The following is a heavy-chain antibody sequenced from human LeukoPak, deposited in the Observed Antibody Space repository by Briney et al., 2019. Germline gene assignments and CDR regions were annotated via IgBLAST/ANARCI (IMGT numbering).Heavy chain of an antibody. Sequence: QAGGSLRLSCAASGFTFLSYWMSWVRQAPGKGLECVAIIKQDGSEKYYMDSAKGRFTISRDNAKNSVYLQMNSLRAEDTAVYYCARDCSNNRCYADSWGQGTLVTVSS. CDR1: GFTFLSYW. V-gene: IGHV3-7*01. CDR3: ARDCSNNRCYADS. J-gene: IGHJ5*01. D-gene: IGHD2-2*01. CDR2: IKQDGSEK.